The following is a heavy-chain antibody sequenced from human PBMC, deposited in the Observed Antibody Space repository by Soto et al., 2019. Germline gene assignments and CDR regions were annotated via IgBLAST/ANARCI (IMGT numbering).Heavy chain of an antibody. CDR3: ARASPPCGGDCYDFDY. D-gene: IGHD2-21*02. CDR2: IIPIFGTA. V-gene: IGHV1-69*01. J-gene: IGHJ4*02. Sequence: QVQLVQSGAEVKKPGSSVKVSCKASGGTFSSYAISWVRQAPGQGLEWMGGIIPIFGTANYAQKFQGRVTITADESTSTAYMALSSLRSEDTAVYYCARASPPCGGDCYDFDYWGQGTLVTVSS. CDR1: GGTFSSYA.